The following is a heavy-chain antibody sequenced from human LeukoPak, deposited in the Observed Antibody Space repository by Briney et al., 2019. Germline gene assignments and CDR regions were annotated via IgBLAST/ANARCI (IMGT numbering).Heavy chain of an antibody. Sequence: PSETLSLTCAVYGGSFSGYYWSWIRQPPGKGLEWIGEINHSGSTNYNPSLKSRVTISVDTSKYQFSLKLSSVTAADTAVYYCARDPYDYVWGSYRYTAWFDPWGQGTLVTVSS. J-gene: IGHJ5*02. CDR3: ARDPYDYVWGSYRYTAWFDP. CDR1: GGSFSGYY. D-gene: IGHD3-16*02. V-gene: IGHV4-34*01. CDR2: INHSGST.